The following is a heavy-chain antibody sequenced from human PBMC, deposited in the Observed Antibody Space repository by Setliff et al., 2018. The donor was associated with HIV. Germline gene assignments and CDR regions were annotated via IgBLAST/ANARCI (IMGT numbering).Heavy chain of an antibody. Sequence: SETLSLTCTVSGGSISSGIYYWSWIRQPAGQRLEWIGHIYTSGSTNYSPSVKSRVTISVDTSKNQFSLRLNSVTAADTAVYYCARASVGATGLYAFEIWGQGTMVTVSS. CDR3: ARASVGATGLYAFEI. CDR1: GGSISSGIYY. D-gene: IGHD1-26*01. CDR2: IYTSGST. V-gene: IGHV4-61*09. J-gene: IGHJ3*02.